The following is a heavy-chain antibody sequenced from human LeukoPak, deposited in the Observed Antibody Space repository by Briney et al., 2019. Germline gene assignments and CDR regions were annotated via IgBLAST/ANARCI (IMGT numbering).Heavy chain of an antibody. J-gene: IGHJ3*02. D-gene: IGHD3-10*01. CDR1: GGSTSSYY. Sequence: SETLSPTCTVSGGSTSSYYWSWIRQPAGKGLEWIGRIYTSGSTNYNPSLKSRVTMSVDTSKNQFSLKLSSVTAADTAVYYCARDGSRSAAGAFDICGQGTMVTVSS. V-gene: IGHV4-4*07. CDR2: IYTSGST. CDR3: ARDGSRSAAGAFDI.